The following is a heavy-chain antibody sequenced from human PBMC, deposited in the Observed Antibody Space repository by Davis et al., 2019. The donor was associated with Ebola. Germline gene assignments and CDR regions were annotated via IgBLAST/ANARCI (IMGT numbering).Heavy chain of an antibody. CDR2: IYPGDSDT. Sequence: GESLKIPCKGSGYSFTSYWNGRVRPVPGKGPEWMGKIYPGDSDTRYSPSFQGQVTISADKSISTAYLQWSSLKASDTAMYYCARLIGSGSYVDAFDIWGQGTMVTVSS. J-gene: IGHJ3*02. V-gene: IGHV5-51*01. D-gene: IGHD3-10*01. CDR3: ARLIGSGSYVDAFDI. CDR1: GYSFTSYW.